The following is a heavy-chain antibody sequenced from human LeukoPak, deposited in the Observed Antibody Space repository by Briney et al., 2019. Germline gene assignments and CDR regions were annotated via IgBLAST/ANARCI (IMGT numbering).Heavy chain of an antibody. CDR3: AKGGCSSTSCYGEVYYYMDV. CDR1: GFTFSSYG. J-gene: IGHJ6*03. CDR2: IWYDGSNK. V-gene: IGHV3-33*06. Sequence: GGSLRLSCAASGFTFSSYGVHWVRQAPGKGLEWVAVIWYDGSNKYYADSVKGRFTISRDNSKNTLYLQMNSLRAEDTAVYYCAKGGCSSTSCYGEVYYYMDVWGKGTTVTVSS. D-gene: IGHD2-2*01.